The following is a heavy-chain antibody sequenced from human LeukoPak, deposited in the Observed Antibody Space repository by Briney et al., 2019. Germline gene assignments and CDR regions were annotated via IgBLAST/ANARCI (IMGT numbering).Heavy chain of an antibody. D-gene: IGHD3-9*01. J-gene: IGHJ5*02. V-gene: IGHV4-39*06. CDR2: IYYSGST. CDR3: ARGPSRLRYFDWLFEQNWFDP. CDR1: GDSISSSSYY. Sequence: PSETLSLTCTVSGDSISSSSYYWGWIRQPPGKGLEWIGSIYYSGSTYYNPSLKSRVTISVDTSKNQFPLKLSSVTAADTAVYYCARGPSRLRYFDWLFEQNWFDPWGQGTLVTVSS.